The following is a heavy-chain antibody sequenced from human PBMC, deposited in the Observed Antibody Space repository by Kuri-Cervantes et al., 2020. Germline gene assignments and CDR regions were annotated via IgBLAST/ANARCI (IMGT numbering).Heavy chain of an antibody. CDR3: ARDDGSGIYYFDY. J-gene: IGHJ4*02. D-gene: IGHD3-22*01. CDR1: GGSISSGGYY. V-gene: IGHV4-30-4*08. Sequence: SETLSLTCTVSGGSISSGGYYWVWIRQPPGKGLEWIGYIYYSGSTYYNPSLKSRVTISVDTSKNQFSLKLSSVTAADTAVYYCARDDGSGIYYFDYWGQGTLVTVSS. CDR2: IYYSGST.